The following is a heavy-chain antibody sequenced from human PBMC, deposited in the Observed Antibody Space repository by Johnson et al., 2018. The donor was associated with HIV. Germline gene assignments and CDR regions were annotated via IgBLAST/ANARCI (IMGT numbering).Heavy chain of an antibody. J-gene: IGHJ3*02. CDR2: ISHDGSDK. D-gene: IGHD3-22*01. CDR3: AREGDSSGMVFLDAFDI. Sequence: QVQLVESGGRVVQPGRSLRLSCAASGFTFSSYGMHWVRQAPGKGLEWVAVISHDGSDKNYADSVKGRFTISRDNSKNTLFLQMNSLRAEDTAVYYCAREGDSSGMVFLDAFDIWGQGTMVTVSS. CDR1: GFTFSSYG. V-gene: IGHV3-30*03.